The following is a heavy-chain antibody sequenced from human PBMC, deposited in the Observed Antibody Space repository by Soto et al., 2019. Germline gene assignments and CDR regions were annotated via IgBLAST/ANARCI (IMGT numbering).Heavy chain of an antibody. CDR1: GFNFNNYG. CDR2: VWNDGNGY. Sequence: QVQLVESGGGVVQPGRSLRLSCAASGFNFNNYGMHWVRQAPGKGLEWVAVVWNDGNGYYYANSVKGRFTISRDNSKNTLYLQMSSLRAEDTAVYYCARRQISPPTRGAASARGGRDVWAQGTTVTVSS. J-gene: IGHJ6*02. V-gene: IGHV3-33*01. CDR3: ARRQISPPTRGAASARGGRDV. D-gene: IGHD6-13*01.